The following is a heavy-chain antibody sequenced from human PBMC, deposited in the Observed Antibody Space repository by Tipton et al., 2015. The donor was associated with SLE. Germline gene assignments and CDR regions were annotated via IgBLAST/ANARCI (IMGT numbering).Heavy chain of an antibody. Sequence: LRLSCTVSGGSISSGSYYWSWIRQPAGKGLEWTGRIYTSGSTNYNPSLKSRVTISVDTSKNQFSLKLSSVTAADTAVYYCAREPVGVPAAAYFDYWGQGTLVTVSS. V-gene: IGHV4-61*02. CDR1: GGSISSGSYY. D-gene: IGHD2-2*01. J-gene: IGHJ4*02. CDR3: AREPVGVPAAAYFDY. CDR2: IYTSGST.